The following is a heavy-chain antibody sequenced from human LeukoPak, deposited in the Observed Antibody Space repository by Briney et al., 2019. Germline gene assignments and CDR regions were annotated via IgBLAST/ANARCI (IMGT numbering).Heavy chain of an antibody. Sequence: GGSLRLSCAASGFTFSSYWMHWVRQAPGKGLVWVSRINSDGSSTSYADSVKGRFTISRDNAKNTLYLQMNSLRAEDTAVYYCAKALVVGSSDSFDIWGQGTIVTASS. CDR1: GFTFSSYW. D-gene: IGHD2-15*01. CDR3: AKALVVGSSDSFDI. CDR2: INSDGSST. J-gene: IGHJ3*02. V-gene: IGHV3-74*01.